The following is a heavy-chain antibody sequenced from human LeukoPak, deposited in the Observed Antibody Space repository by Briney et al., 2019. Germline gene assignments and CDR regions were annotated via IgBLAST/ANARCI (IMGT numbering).Heavy chain of an antibody. CDR3: ARDAGSGSLDV. CDR1: GGSISSYY. J-gene: IGHJ6*02. D-gene: IGHD6-19*01. CDR2: IYYSGST. V-gene: IGHV4-59*01. Sequence: SETLSLTCTVSGGSISSYYWSWIRQPPGKGLEWIGYIYYSGSTNYNPSLKSRVTISVDTSKSQFSLKLSSVTAADTAVYYCARDAGSGSLDVWGQGTTVTVSS.